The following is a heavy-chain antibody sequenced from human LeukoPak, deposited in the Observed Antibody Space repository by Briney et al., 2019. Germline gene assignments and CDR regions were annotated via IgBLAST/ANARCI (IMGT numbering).Heavy chain of an antibody. D-gene: IGHD3-3*01. CDR1: GFTFTGHT. Sequence: GSLRLACAASGFTFTGHTMTWLRQAPGKGLEWVSIIGGRDDRTYYADSVKGRFTISRDNSKNILYLQMNSLRAEDTAVYYCAKDPNPFYDFWSGYKWGQGTLVTVSS. CDR3: AKDPNPFYDFWSGYK. V-gene: IGHV3-23*01. J-gene: IGHJ4*02. CDR2: IGGRDDRT.